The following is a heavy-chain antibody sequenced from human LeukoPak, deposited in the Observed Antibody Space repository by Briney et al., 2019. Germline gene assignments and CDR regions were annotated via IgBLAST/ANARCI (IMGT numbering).Heavy chain of an antibody. CDR2: ISSSSNYI. J-gene: IGHJ4*02. CDR3: ARPSSGLFDY. CDR1: GFTFSSYS. Sequence: GGSQTLSCAASGFTFSSYSMTWVRQAPGKGLEWVSSISSSSNYIYYSDSVKGRFTISRDNAKNSLYLQMNSLRAEDTAVYYCARPSSGLFDYWGQGTLVTASS. D-gene: IGHD1-26*01. V-gene: IGHV3-21*01.